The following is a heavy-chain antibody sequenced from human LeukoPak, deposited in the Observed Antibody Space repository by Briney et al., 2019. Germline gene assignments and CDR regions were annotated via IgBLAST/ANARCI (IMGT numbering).Heavy chain of an antibody. V-gene: IGHV3-74*01. CDR3: VRGGAPFAFDS. J-gene: IGHJ4*02. CDR1: GFTPSTYW. Sequence: GGSLRLSCVASGFTPSTYWMHWFRQAPGKGLVWVSQIYPDGRSASYADSVRGRFTISRDNVKNMLYLQMSSLRAEDTAVYSCVRGGAPFAFDSWGQGTLVTVSS. CDR2: IYPDGRSA. D-gene: IGHD1-26*01.